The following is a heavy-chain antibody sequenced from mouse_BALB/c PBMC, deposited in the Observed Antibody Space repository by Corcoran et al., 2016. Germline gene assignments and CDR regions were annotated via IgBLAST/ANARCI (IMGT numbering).Heavy chain of an antibody. CDR1: GYSFTGYY. CDR2: INPYNGAT. CDR3: ALVWSYYAMDY. V-gene: IGHV1-26*01. Sequence: EVQLQQSGTELVKPGASVKISCKASGYSFTGYYMHWVKQSHVKSLEWIGRINPYNGATSYNQNFKDKASLTVDKSSSTAYMELHSLTSEDSAVYYCALVWSYYAMDYWGQGTSVTVSS. D-gene: IGHD6-2*01. J-gene: IGHJ4*01.